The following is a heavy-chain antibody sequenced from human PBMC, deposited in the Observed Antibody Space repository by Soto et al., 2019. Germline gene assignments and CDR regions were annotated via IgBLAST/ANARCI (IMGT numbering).Heavy chain of an antibody. V-gene: IGHV3-30-3*01. CDR3: ARDLGPEDY. J-gene: IGHJ4*02. CDR2: ISYDGSNK. CDR1: GFTFSSYA. Sequence: QVQLVESGGGVVQPGRSLRLSCAASGFTFSSYAMHWVRQAPGKGLEWVAVISYDGSNKYYADSVKGRFTISRDNSKNTLYLQMNSLRAEDTAVYYCARDLGPEDYWGQGTLVTGSS.